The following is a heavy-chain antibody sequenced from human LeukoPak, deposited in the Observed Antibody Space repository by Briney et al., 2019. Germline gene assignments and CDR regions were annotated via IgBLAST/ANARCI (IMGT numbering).Heavy chain of an antibody. V-gene: IGHV3-23*01. D-gene: IGHD5-24*01. Sequence: QPGGSLRLSCAASGFTFSTFVMAWVRPAPGKGLEWVSTISGRGDNTYHADSVKGQFTISRDNLKNTLYLQMNSLRAEDTAVHFGAREWEMATTNRCFDYWGQGTLVTVSS. CDR3: AREWEMATTNRCFDY. CDR2: ISGRGDNT. CDR1: GFTFSTFV. J-gene: IGHJ4*02.